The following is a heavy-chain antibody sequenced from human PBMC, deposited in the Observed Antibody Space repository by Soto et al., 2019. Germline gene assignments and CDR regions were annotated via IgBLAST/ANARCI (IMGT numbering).Heavy chain of an antibody. V-gene: IGHV4-39*01. D-gene: IGHD3-3*01. CDR3: ATMEPHNAFWSANYYIDY. CDR1: GGSITSTRYY. CDR2: LYYGGST. Sequence: QLQLQESGPGLVKPSETLSLTCAVSGGSITSTRYYWAWIRQPPGKGLEWIGTLYYGGSTYYNESLTSRLTISVDTSTNPSSLSLRSVTAAEAAVYFFATMEPHNAFWSANYYIDYWGQETLVTFSS. J-gene: IGHJ4*02.